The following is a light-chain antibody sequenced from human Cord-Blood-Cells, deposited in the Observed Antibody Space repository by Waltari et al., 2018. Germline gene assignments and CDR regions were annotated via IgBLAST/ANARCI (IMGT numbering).Light chain of an antibody. V-gene: IGKV1-39*01. CDR3: QQSYSTPRT. J-gene: IGKJ1*01. CDR2: AAS. CDR1: QSICSY. Sequence: DIQMTQSPSSLSASVEDRATITCRASQSICSYLNWYQQKPGKAPKLLIYAASSLQSEAPSRFSGSGSGTDFTLTISSLQPEYFATYYGQQSYSTPRTFGQGTKVEIK.